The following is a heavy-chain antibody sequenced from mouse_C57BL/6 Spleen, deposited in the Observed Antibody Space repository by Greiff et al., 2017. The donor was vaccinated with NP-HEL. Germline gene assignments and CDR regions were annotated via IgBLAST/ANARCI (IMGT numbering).Heavy chain of an antibody. Sequence: DVKLQESGPGLVKPSQSLSLTCSVTGYSITSGYYWNWIRQFPGNKLEWMGYISYDGSNNYNPSLKNRISITRDTSKNQFFLKLNSVTTEDTATYYCASDSTGIDYWGQGTTLTVSS. CDR2: ISYDGSN. V-gene: IGHV3-6*01. CDR3: ASDSTGIDY. CDR1: GYSITSGYY. J-gene: IGHJ2*01. D-gene: IGHD4-1*02.